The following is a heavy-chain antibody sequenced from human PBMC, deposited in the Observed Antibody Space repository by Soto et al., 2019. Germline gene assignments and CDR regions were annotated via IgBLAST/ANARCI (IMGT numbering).Heavy chain of an antibody. CDR1: GFTFSDSP. J-gene: IGHJ4*02. CDR2: IRNKADSYAT. V-gene: IGHV3-73*01. CDR3: SRLVEWEPLEEY. Sequence: EVQLVESGGGLVQPGGSLKLSCAASGFTFSDSPMHWVRQASGKGLEWVGRIRNKADSYATAYAASVKGRFTISRDDSKNTAYLQMNSLKTEDTAVYYCSRLVEWEPLEEYWGQGTLVSVSS. D-gene: IGHD1-26*01.